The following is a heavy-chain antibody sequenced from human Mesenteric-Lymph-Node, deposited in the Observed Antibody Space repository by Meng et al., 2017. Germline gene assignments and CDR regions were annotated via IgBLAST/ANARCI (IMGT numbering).Heavy chain of an antibody. CDR2: ISGSGASAT. CDR1: GFTFSSYA. Sequence: GESLNISCAASGFTFSSYAMSWVRQAPGKGLEWVSAISGSGASATYNADFVQGRFTISSDDSMNILYLQMDNLRVEDTALYYCVKGQSRGELGVFDYWGQGTLVTVSS. CDR3: VKGQSRGELGVFDY. D-gene: IGHD1-26*01. J-gene: IGHJ4*02. V-gene: IGHV3-23*01.